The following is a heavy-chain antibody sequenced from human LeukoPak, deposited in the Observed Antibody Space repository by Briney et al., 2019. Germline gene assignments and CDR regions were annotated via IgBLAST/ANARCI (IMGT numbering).Heavy chain of an antibody. CDR2: ISKDGTTT. CDR3: AKVLPRITMVRGQ. D-gene: IGHD3-10*01. CDR1: GFPFTNYW. J-gene: IGHJ4*02. V-gene: IGHV3-74*01. Sequence: GGSLRLSCEASGFPFTNYWMHWVRQAPGKGLLWVSRISKDGTTTNYADSVKGRFTISRDNSKNTLYLQMNSLRAEDTAVYYCAKVLPRITMVRGQWGQGTLVTVSS.